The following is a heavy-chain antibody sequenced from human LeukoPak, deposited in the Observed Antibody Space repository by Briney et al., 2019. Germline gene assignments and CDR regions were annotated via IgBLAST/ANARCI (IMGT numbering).Heavy chain of an antibody. D-gene: IGHD3-22*01. CDR3: ANARDGNYDSSGYYYYFDY. V-gene: IGHV4-34*01. J-gene: IGHJ4*02. CDR1: GGSFSGYY. CDR2: INHSGST. Sequence: PSETLSLTCAVYGGSFSGYYWSWIRQPPGKGLEWIGEINHSGSTNYNPSLKSRVTISVDTSKNQFSLKLSSVTAADTAVYYCANARDGNYDSSGYYYYFDYWGQGTLVSVSS.